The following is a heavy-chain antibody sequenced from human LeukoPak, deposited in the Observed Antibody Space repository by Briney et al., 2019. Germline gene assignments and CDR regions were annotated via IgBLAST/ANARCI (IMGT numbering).Heavy chain of an antibody. CDR2: IYPGDSDT. V-gene: IGHV5-51*01. D-gene: IGHD3-10*01. CDR3: ATYAGSYSKYFQH. Sequence: GESLKISCKGSGYSFTNYWIGWVRQMPGKGLEWMGIIYPGDSDTRYSPSFQGQVTISADKSISTAYLQWSSLKASDTAMYFCATYAGSYSKYFQHWGQGTLVTASS. J-gene: IGHJ1*01. CDR1: GYSFTNYW.